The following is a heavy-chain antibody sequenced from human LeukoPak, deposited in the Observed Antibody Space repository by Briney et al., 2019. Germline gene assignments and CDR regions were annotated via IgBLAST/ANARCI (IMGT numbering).Heavy chain of an antibody. CDR1: GFTFSSYA. CDR3: ATEVTYYYDSSGYYDY. J-gene: IGHJ4*02. CDR2: ISGSGGST. V-gene: IGHV3-23*01. Sequence: SGGSLRLSYAASGFTFSSYAMSWVRQAPGKGLEWVSAISGSGGSTYYADSVKGRSTISRDSSKNTLYLQMNSLRAEDTAVYYCATEVTYYYDSSGYYDYWGQGTLVTVSS. D-gene: IGHD3-22*01.